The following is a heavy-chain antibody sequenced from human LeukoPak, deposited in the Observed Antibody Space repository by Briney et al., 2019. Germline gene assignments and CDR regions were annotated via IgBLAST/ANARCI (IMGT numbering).Heavy chain of an antibody. CDR3: ARTVILHGARTYYFDY. Sequence: SETLSLTCAVYGGSFSGYYWSWILQPPGKGLEWIGYIYYSGSTNYNPSLKSRVAISVDTSKNQFSLKLSSVTAADTAVYYCARTVILHGARTYYFDYWGQGTLVTVSS. D-gene: IGHD1-26*01. CDR2: IYYSGST. J-gene: IGHJ4*02. V-gene: IGHV4-59*01. CDR1: GGSFSGYY.